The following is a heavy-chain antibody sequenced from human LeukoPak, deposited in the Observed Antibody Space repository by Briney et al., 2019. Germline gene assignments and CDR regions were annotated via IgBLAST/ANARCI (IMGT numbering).Heavy chain of an antibody. CDR3: AREDCSSTSCYTALITP. Sequence: ASVKVSCKASGYTFTGYYMHWVRQAPGQGLEWMGWINPNSGGTNYAQKFQGRVTMTRDTSISTAYMELSRLRSDDTAVYYCAREDCSSTSCYTALITPWGRGTLVTVSS. CDR1: GYTFTGYY. V-gene: IGHV1-2*02. J-gene: IGHJ5*02. CDR2: INPNSGGT. D-gene: IGHD2-2*02.